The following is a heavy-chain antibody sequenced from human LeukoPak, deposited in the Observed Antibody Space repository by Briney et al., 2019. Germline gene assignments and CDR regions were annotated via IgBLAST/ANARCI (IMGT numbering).Heavy chain of an antibody. V-gene: IGHV1-69*04. CDR2: IIPILGIA. J-gene: IGHJ4*02. Sequence: VASVKVSCKASGGTLSSYAISWVRQAPGQGLEWMGRIIPILGIANYAQKFQGRVTITADKSTSTAYMELSSLRSEDTAVYYCARDRGTEADRNFDYWGQGTLVTVSS. D-gene: IGHD2-15*01. CDR3: ARDRGTEADRNFDY. CDR1: GGTLSSYA.